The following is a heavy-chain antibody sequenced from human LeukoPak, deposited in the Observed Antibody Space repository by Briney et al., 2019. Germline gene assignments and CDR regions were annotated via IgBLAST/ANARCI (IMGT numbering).Heavy chain of an antibody. CDR3: ARGVGRQQWLVPLDY. V-gene: IGHV1-69*13. D-gene: IGHD6-19*01. CDR1: GGTFSSYA. CDR2: IIPIFGTA. J-gene: IGHJ4*02. Sequence: ASVKVSCKASGGTFSSYAISWVRQAPGQGLEWMGGIIPIFGTANYAQKFQGRVTITADESTSTAYMELSSLRSEDTAVYYCARGVGRQQWLVPLDYWGQGTLVTVSS.